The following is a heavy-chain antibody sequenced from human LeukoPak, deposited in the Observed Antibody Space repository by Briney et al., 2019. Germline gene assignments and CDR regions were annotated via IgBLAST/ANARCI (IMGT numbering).Heavy chain of an antibody. CDR2: ISGSGGST. CDR1: GFIFSSYA. Sequence: GGSLRLSCAASGFIFSSYAMSWVRQAPGKGLEWVSGISGSGGSTYYADSVEGRFTISRDNSKNTLYLQMNSLRAEDTAVYYCAKRGSSGYYFDDWGQGTLVTVSS. J-gene: IGHJ4*02. V-gene: IGHV3-23*01. D-gene: IGHD3-22*01. CDR3: AKRGSSGYYFDD.